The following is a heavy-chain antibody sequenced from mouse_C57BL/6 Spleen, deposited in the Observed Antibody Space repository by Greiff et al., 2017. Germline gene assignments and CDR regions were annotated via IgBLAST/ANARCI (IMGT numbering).Heavy chain of an antibody. Sequence: QVQLQQSGAELAKPGASVKLSCKASGYTFTSYWMHWVKQRPGQGLEWIGYINPSSGYTKYNQKFKDKATLTADKSSITAYMQLISLTYEDSAVYYCAKELGSGYFDYWGQGTTLTVSS. CDR2: INPSSGYT. CDR1: GYTFTSYW. J-gene: IGHJ2*01. V-gene: IGHV1-7*01. D-gene: IGHD4-1*01. CDR3: AKELGSGYFDY.